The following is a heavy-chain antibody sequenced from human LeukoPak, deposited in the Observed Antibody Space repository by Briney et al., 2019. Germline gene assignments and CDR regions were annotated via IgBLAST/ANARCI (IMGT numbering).Heavy chain of an antibody. D-gene: IGHD3-22*01. J-gene: IGHJ4*02. CDR1: GFTFSSYS. CDR2: ISSSSSTI. Sequence: GGSLRLSCAASGFTFSSYSMNWVRQASGKGLEWVSYISSSSSTIYYADSVKGRFTISRDNAKNSLYLQMNSLRAEDRAVYYCARDPNGYYDSSGYYDYWGQGTLVTVSS. CDR3: ARDPNGYYDSSGYYDY. V-gene: IGHV3-48*01.